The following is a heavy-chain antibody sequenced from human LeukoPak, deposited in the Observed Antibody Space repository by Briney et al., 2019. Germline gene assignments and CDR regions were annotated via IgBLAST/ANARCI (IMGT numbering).Heavy chain of an antibody. CDR3: ARYGGNGVDY. V-gene: IGHV3-11*03. CDR1: GFTFSDYY. D-gene: IGHD4-23*01. Sequence: KTGESLRLSCAASGFTFSDYYMSWIRQAPGRGLEWVSYISSSSGYTDYADSVKGRITISRDNAKNSLYLQMNSLRAEDTAVYYCARYGGNGVDYWGQGTLVTVSS. CDR2: ISSSSGYT. J-gene: IGHJ4*02.